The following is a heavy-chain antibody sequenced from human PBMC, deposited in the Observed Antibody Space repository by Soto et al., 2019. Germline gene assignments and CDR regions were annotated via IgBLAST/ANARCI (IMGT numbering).Heavy chain of an antibody. CDR1: GGSISSYY. CDR3: ASMIGDPVLSFDS. J-gene: IGHJ5*01. D-gene: IGHD3-10*02. CDR2: IFYSGST. V-gene: IGHV4-59*01. Sequence: QVQLQESGPGLVKPSETLSLTCTVSGGSISSYYWSWIRQPPGKGLEWIGFIFYSGSTSYNPSLKSHGTVSINTSKYQFSLKLNSVTAADTAVYYCASMIGDPVLSFDSWGQGTLVAVSS.